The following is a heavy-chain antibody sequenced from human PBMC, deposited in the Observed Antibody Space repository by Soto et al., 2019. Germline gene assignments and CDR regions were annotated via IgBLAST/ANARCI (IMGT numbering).Heavy chain of an antibody. CDR2: IVPIFGTT. D-gene: IGHD6-19*01. Sequence: QVQLVQSGAEVKKPGSSVKVSCKVSGGTFSNYAIDWVRLAPGHGLEWMGGIVPIFGTTYYTQKFQGRATILADXSXTXSYLEMSSLRSEDTAIYYCARVEAVAGLYNYHGLDVWGQGPAVTVSS. CDR3: ARVEAVAGLYNYHGLDV. CDR1: GGTFSNYA. V-gene: IGHV1-69*12. J-gene: IGHJ6*02.